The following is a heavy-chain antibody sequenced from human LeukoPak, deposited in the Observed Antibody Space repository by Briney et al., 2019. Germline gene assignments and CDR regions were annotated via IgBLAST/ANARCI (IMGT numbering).Heavy chain of an antibody. CDR2: IYYSGST. CDR1: GFTVSSNY. Sequence: GSLRLSCAASGFTVSSNYMSWVRQPPGKGLEWIGSIYYSGSTYYNPSLKSRVTMSVDTSKNQFSLKLSSVTAADTAVYYCAREASVGYCSGGSCYTYYYMDVWGKGTTVTVSS. D-gene: IGHD2-15*01. J-gene: IGHJ6*03. V-gene: IGHV4-59*02. CDR3: AREASVGYCSGGSCYTYYYMDV.